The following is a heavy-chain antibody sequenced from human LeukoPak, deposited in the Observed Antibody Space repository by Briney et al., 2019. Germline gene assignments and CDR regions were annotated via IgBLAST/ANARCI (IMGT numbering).Heavy chain of an antibody. CDR2: ISYDGSNK. V-gene: IGHV3-30-3*01. Sequence: GGSLRLSCAASGFTFSNYAMHWVRQAPGKGREGGALISYDGSNKYYADSVKGRFTISRDNSKNTLYLQMNSLRAEDTAVYYCASDSSSSFPNYFDYWGQGTLVTVSS. J-gene: IGHJ4*02. D-gene: IGHD6-6*01. CDR3: ASDSSSSFPNYFDY. CDR1: GFTFSNYA.